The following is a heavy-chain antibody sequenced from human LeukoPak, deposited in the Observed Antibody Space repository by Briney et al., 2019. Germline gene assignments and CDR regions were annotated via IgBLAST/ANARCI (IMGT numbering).Heavy chain of an antibody. J-gene: IGHJ4*02. V-gene: IGHV4-34*01. D-gene: IGHD3-16*02. CDR2: INHSGST. CDR3: ARVEYDYVWGSYRQGGYYFDY. Sequence: SETLSLTCAVYGGSFSGYYWSWIRQPPGKGLEWIGEINHSGSTNYNPSLKSRVTISVDTSKNQFSLKLSSVTAADTAVYYCARVEYDYVWGSYRQGGYYFDYWGQGTLVTVSS. CDR1: GGSFSGYY.